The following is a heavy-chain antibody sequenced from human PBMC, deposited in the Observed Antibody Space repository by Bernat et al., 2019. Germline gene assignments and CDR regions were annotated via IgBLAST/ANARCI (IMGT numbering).Heavy chain of an antibody. CDR2: ISSSGSTI. J-gene: IGHJ4*02. V-gene: IGHV3-48*03. D-gene: IGHD6-19*01. CDR1: GFTFSSYE. Sequence: EVQLVESGGGLVQPGGSLRLSCAASGFTFSSYEMNWVRQAPGKGLEWVSYISSSGSTIYYADAVKCRFTISRDNAKNSLYLQMNSLRAEDTAVYYCARNDLRDSSGWYYFDYWGQGTLVTVSS. CDR3: ARNDLRDSSGWYYFDY.